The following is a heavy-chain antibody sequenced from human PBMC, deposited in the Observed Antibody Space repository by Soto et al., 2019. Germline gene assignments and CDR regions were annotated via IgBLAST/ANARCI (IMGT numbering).Heavy chain of an antibody. Sequence: DVQLVESGGGLVQPGRSLRLSCADSGFSFDDYAMHWVRQAPGKGLEWVSGISWNSGNIAYADSVRGRFTISRDNAKKTLYLQMTRLRTEATALYYCTKDTRRQMSRLDHDAFEMWGQGTTVTVSS. CDR3: TKDTRRQMSRLDHDAFEM. V-gene: IGHV3-9*01. CDR2: ISWNSGNI. CDR1: GFSFDDYA. J-gene: IGHJ3*02. D-gene: IGHD1-1*01.